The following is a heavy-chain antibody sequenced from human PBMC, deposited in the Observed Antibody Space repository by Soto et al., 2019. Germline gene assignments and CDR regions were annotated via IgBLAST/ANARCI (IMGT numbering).Heavy chain of an antibody. Sequence: SETLSLTCAVYGGSLRSYYWSWIRQPLGKGLEWIGEINHSGSTNYNPSLKSRVTISVDTSKNQFSLKLNSVTAADTAVYYCARVGTMVWGLINGDDALAIWGQGTMVTVSS. CDR3: ARVGTMVWGLINGDDALAI. V-gene: IGHV4-34*01. CDR1: GGSLRSYY. J-gene: IGHJ3*02. CDR2: INHSGST. D-gene: IGHD3-10*01.